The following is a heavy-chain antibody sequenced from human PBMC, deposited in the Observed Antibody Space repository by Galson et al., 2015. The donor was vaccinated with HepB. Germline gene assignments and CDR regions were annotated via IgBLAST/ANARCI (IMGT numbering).Heavy chain of an antibody. Sequence: SLRLSCAASGFTFSSYSMNWVRQAPGKGLEWVSYISSSSSTIYYADSVKGRFTISRDNAKNSLYLQMNSLRAEDTAVYYCAREFVADLWSGYYDAFDIWGQGTMVTVSS. J-gene: IGHJ3*02. V-gene: IGHV3-48*04. CDR2: ISSSSSTI. CDR3: AREFVADLWSGYYDAFDI. CDR1: GFTFSSYS. D-gene: IGHD3-3*01.